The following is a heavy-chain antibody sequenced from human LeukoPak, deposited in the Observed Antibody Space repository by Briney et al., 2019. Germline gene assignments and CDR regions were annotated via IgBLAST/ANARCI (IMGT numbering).Heavy chain of an antibody. J-gene: IGHJ3*02. Sequence: SETLSLTCTVSGGSISSNYWGWIRQPPGKGLEYIAYIYSSGSTNYNPSLKSRVTMSIDTSKNQFSLKLNSVTAADTAVYYCARRNDFGIWGQGTMVTVSS. V-gene: IGHV4-59*08. CDR1: GGSISSNY. CDR2: IYSSGST. CDR3: ARRNDFGI.